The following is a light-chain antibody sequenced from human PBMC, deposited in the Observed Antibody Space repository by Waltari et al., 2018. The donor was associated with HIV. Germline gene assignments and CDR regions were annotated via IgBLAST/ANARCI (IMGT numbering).Light chain of an antibody. CDR3: AAWDDSLNGWV. CDR1: DSIVRGNT. V-gene: IGLV1-44*01. CDR2: RNN. J-gene: IGLJ3*02. Sequence: QSVVTQPPSASGPPGQRVTISCFASDSIVRGNTVIWYQQYPGAAPKLLIYRNNQRPSGVPDRFSGSKSGTSASLAISGLQSEDEADYYCAAWDDSLNGWVFGGGTRVTVL.